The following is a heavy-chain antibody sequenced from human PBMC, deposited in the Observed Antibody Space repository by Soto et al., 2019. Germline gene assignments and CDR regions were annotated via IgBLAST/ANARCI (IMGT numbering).Heavy chain of an antibody. Sequence: VKVSCKASGYTFTGYYMHWVRQAPGQGLEWMGWINPNSGGTNYAQKFQGWVTMTRDTSISTAYMELSRLRSDDTAVYYCARGLRFLEWLLFEGYGMDVWGQGTTVTVSS. V-gene: IGHV1-2*04. CDR1: GYTFTGYY. D-gene: IGHD3-3*01. CDR2: INPNSGGT. J-gene: IGHJ6*02. CDR3: ARGLRFLEWLLFEGYGMDV.